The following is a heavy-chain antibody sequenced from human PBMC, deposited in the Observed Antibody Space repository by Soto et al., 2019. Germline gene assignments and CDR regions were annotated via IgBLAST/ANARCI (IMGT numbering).Heavy chain of an antibody. V-gene: IGHV5-51*01. Sequence: PXESLKISCKGCGYSFTNYWIGWVRQMPGKGLEWMGIIYPGDSNTRYSPSFQGQVTISADKSISTAYLQWSSLKASDTAMYYCARQGYRSSTACYTVDYWGQGTLVTVSS. CDR2: IYPGDSNT. CDR1: GYSFTNYW. CDR3: ARQGYRSSTACYTVDY. D-gene: IGHD2-2*02. J-gene: IGHJ4*02.